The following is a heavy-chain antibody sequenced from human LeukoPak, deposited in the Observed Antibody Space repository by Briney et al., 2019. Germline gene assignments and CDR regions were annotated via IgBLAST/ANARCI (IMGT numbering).Heavy chain of an antibody. CDR2: IYHSGNT. CDR1: GGSISRGGYS. D-gene: IGHD3-10*01. J-gene: IGHJ4*02. Sequence: PSGTLSLTCAVSGGSISRGGYSWSWIRQPPGKGLGWIGYIYHSGNTYYSPSLKSRVTISVDRSKNQFSLKLSSVTAADTAVYYCARWDDGSGSVSDWGQGTLVTVSS. V-gene: IGHV4-30-2*01. CDR3: ARWDDGSGSVSD.